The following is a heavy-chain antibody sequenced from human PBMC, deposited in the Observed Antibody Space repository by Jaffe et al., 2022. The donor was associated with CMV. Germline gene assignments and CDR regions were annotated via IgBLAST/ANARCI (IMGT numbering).Heavy chain of an antibody. V-gene: IGHV3-72*01. CDR1: GFIFSDHY. CDR2: IRNKANRYTT. D-gene: IGHD3-10*01. J-gene: IGHJ4*02. CDR3: TRHTSAGDFVD. Sequence: EVQLVESGGGLVQPGGSLRLSCAASGFIFSDHYMDWVRQAPGKGLEWVGRIRNKANRYTTEYAASVKGRFTVSRDDSRNSLYLQMNSLTTEDTAVYYCTRHTSAGDFVDWGQGTLVTVFS.